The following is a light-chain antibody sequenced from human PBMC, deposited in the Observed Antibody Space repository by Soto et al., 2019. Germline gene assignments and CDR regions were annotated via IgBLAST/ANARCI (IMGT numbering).Light chain of an antibody. J-gene: IGKJ2*01. CDR3: QHYDSYPYT. Sequence: DIQMTQSPSTVSASVGDRVTITGRASQSISTWLAWYQQKPGKAPRLLIYKASSLESGVPSRFTGSGSGTQFTLIIDSLQPVDSATYYCQHYDSYPYTFGQGTKLEI. CDR1: QSISTW. V-gene: IGKV1-5*03. CDR2: KAS.